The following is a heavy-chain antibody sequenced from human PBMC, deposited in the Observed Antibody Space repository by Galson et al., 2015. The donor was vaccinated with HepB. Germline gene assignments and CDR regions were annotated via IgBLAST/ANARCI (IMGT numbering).Heavy chain of an antibody. J-gene: IGHJ4*02. CDR1: GFTFSSYA. D-gene: IGHD1-26*01. CDR2: ISYDGSNK. Sequence: SLRLSCAASGFTFSSYAMHWVRQAPGKGLEWVAVISYDGSNKYYADSVKGRFTISRDNSKNTLYLQMNSLRAEDTAVYYCAREGSGSYHLVGGNYFDYWGQGTLVTVSS. V-gene: IGHV3-30*04. CDR3: AREGSGSYHLVGGNYFDY.